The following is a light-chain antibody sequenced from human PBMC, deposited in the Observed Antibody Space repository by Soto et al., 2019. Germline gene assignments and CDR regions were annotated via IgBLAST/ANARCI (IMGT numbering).Light chain of an antibody. Sequence: EIVLTLSPGTLSLSPGERATLPCRASQSVSSSYLAWYQQKPGQAPRLLIYGASSRATGIPDRFSGSGSGTDFTLTISRLEPEDFAVYYCQQYGSSPRTFGQGTKVDIK. J-gene: IGKJ1*01. CDR1: QSVSSSY. V-gene: IGKV3-20*01. CDR2: GAS. CDR3: QQYGSSPRT.